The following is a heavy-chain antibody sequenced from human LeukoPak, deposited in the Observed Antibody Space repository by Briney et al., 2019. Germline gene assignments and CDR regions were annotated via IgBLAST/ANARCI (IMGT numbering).Heavy chain of an antibody. CDR1: GFTFGSYE. D-gene: IGHD2-15*01. Sequence: GGSLRLSCEASGFTFGSYEMTWVRQAPGKGLEWVAVISYDGSNKYYADSVKGRFTISRDNSKNTLYLQMNSLRAEDTAVDYCARGVVVVVAATSNWFDPWGQGTPVTVSS. V-gene: IGHV3-30*04. CDR3: ARGVVVVVAATSNWFDP. CDR2: ISYDGSNK. J-gene: IGHJ5*02.